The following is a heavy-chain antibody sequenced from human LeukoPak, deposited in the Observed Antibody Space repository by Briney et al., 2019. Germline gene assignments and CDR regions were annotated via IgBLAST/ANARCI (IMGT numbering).Heavy chain of an antibody. J-gene: IGHJ4*02. V-gene: IGHV3-23*01. D-gene: IGHD6-13*01. CDR1: GFTVSSNY. CDR3: TKGGSSWSEIDS. Sequence: GGSLRLSCAASGFTVSSNYMSWVRQAPGKGLEWVSGISGSGGFTYYADSVKGRFTISRDNSKNTLYLQMNSLRADDTAVYYCTKGGSSWSEIDSWGQGTLVTVSS. CDR2: ISGSGGFT.